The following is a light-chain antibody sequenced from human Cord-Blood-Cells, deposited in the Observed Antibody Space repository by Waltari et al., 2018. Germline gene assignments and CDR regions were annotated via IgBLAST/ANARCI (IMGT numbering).Light chain of an antibody. J-gene: IGKJ4*01. CDR3: QQYGSAPLT. V-gene: IGKV3-20*01. Sequence: EIVLTQSPGTLSLSPGERATLSCSASQSVSSSYLAWYQQKPGQAPRLLIYGASSRATGIPDRFSGSGSGTDVTLTISRLEPEDFAVYYGQQYGSAPLTFGGGTKVEIK. CDR1: QSVSSSY. CDR2: GAS.